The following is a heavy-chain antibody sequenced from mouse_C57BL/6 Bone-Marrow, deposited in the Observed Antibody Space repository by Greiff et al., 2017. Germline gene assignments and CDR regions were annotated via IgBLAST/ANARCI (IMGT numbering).Heavy chain of an antibody. CDR1: GFSLSTFGMG. J-gene: IGHJ1*03. D-gene: IGHD2-3*01. Sequence: QVTLKESGPGILQPSQTLSLTCSFSGFSLSTFGMGVGWIRQPSGKGLEWLAHIWWDDDKYYNPALKSRLTISKDTSKNQVCLKIANVDTADTATYYCARIPDGYYQSYWYFDVWGTGTTVTVSS. V-gene: IGHV8-8*01. CDR2: IWWDDDK. CDR3: ARIPDGYYQSYWYFDV.